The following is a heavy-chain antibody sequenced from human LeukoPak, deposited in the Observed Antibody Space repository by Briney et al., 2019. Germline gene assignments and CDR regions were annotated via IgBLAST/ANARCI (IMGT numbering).Heavy chain of an antibody. CDR3: AKDIRAVADPYDY. Sequence: GGFLRLSCAASGFTFSSYAMSWVRQAPGKGLGWVSAISGSGGSTYYADSVKGRFTISRDNSKNTLYLQMNSLRAEDTAVYYCAKDIRAVADPYDYWGQGTLVTVSS. CDR2: ISGSGGST. J-gene: IGHJ4*02. V-gene: IGHV3-23*01. CDR1: GFTFSSYA. D-gene: IGHD6-19*01.